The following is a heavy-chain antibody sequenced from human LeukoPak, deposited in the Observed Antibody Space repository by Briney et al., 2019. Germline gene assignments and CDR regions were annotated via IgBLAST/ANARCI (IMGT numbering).Heavy chain of an antibody. CDR2: IKQDGSEK. CDR3: ANLYSSCWYGGYYFDY. CDR1: GFTFSSYW. V-gene: IGHV3-7*01. J-gene: IGHJ4*02. D-gene: IGHD6-13*01. Sequence: PGGSLRLSCAASGFTFSSYWMSWVRQSPGKGLEWVANIKQDGSEKYYVDSVKGRFTISRDNAKNSLYLQMNSLRAEDTAVYYCANLYSSCWYGGYYFDYWRQGTLVTVSS.